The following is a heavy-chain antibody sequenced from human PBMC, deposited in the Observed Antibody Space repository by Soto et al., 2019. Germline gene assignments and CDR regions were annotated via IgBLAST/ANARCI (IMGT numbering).Heavy chain of an antibody. V-gene: IGHV1-18*01. CDR1: GYTFTSYG. Sequence: GASVKVSCKASGYTFTSYGISWVRQAPGQGLEWMGWISAYNGNTNYAQKLQGRVTMTTDTSTSTAYMELSSLRSYDTAVYYCARESHDFWSGYYRANDAFDIWGQGTMVTVSS. J-gene: IGHJ3*02. CDR3: ARESHDFWSGYYRANDAFDI. D-gene: IGHD3-3*01. CDR2: ISAYNGNT.